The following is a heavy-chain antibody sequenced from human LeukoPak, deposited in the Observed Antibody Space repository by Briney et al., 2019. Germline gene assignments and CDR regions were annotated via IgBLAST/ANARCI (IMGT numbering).Heavy chain of an antibody. CDR2: INSDGSST. CDR3: ARVINSGWSGVDY. D-gene: IGHD6-19*01. V-gene: IGHV3-74*01. CDR1: GFTFSSYW. Sequence: GGSLRLSCAASGFTFSSYWMHWVRQAPGKGLVWVSRINSDGSSTSYADSVKGRFTISRDNAKNSLYLQMNSLRAEDTAVYYCARVINSGWSGVDYWGQGTLVTVSS. J-gene: IGHJ4*02.